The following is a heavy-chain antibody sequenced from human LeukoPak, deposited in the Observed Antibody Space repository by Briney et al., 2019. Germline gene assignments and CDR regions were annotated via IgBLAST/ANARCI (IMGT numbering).Heavy chain of an antibody. V-gene: IGHV1-24*01. CDR2: FDPEDGET. J-gene: IGHJ3*02. Sequence: GASVKVSCKASGYTLTELSMHWVRQAPGKGLEWMGGFDPEDGETIYAQKFQGRVTMTEDTSTDTAYMELSSLRSEDTAVYYCATPYGIVGADDAFDIWGQGTMVTVSS. CDR1: GYTLTELS. CDR3: ATPYGIVGADDAFDI. D-gene: IGHD1-26*01.